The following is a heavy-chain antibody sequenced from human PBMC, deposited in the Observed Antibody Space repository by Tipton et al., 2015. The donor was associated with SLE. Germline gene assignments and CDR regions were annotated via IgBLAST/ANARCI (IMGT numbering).Heavy chain of an antibody. Sequence: LRLSCAVYGGSFSGYYWSWIRQPPGKGLEWIGYIYHSGSTYYNPSLKSRVTISVDRSKNQFSLKLSSVTAADTAVYYCARCHRDGYSEGFDYWGQGTLVTVSS. CDR1: GGSFSGYY. CDR3: ARCHRDGYSEGFDY. V-gene: IGHV4-34*01. CDR2: IYHSGST. J-gene: IGHJ4*02. D-gene: IGHD5-24*01.